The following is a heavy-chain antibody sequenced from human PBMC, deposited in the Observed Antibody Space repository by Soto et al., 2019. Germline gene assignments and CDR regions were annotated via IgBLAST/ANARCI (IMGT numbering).Heavy chain of an antibody. Sequence: QVPLVQSGAEVKKPGASVKVSCKASGYTFTSYAMHWVRQAPGQRLEWMGWINAGNGNTKYSQKFQGRVTITRDTSPSTAYMELSSLRSEDTAVYYCARVSTRGSGSYYWFDPWGQGTLVTVSS. CDR3: ARVSTRGSGSYYWFDP. D-gene: IGHD3-10*01. CDR1: GYTFTSYA. J-gene: IGHJ5*02. CDR2: INAGNGNT. V-gene: IGHV1-3*01.